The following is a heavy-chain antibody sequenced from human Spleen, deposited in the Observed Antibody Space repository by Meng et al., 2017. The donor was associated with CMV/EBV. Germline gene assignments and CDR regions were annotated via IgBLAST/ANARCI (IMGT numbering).Heavy chain of an antibody. V-gene: IGHV3-11*01. J-gene: IGHJ1*01. Sequence: CLDSGFTFSDFYMSWILQAPGKGLEWISFISYSGHDIKYADSVKGRFTISRDNAKNSVFLQMNSLRADDTAVYYCVRAHPVAVWYFHHWGQGTLVTVSS. CDR1: GFTFSDFY. CDR2: ISYSGHDI. CDR3: VRAHPVAVWYFHH.